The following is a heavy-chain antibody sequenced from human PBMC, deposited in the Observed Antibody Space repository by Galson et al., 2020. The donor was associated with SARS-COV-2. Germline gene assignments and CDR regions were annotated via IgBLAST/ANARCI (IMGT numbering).Heavy chain of an antibody. D-gene: IGHD3-22*01. CDR2: IKTRVDGGTV. Sequence: GESLTISCAVSGIPFTEAWLTWVRQPPGKGLEWIGRIKTRVDGGTVDYAAAVKDRFTISRDDSNNTLFLQMNSLKTEDTAMYFCTRMYDSSGYRGRDHWGQGTLVTVSS. CDR1: GIPFTEAW. CDR3: TRMYDSSGYRGRDH. V-gene: IGHV3-15*01. J-gene: IGHJ4*02.